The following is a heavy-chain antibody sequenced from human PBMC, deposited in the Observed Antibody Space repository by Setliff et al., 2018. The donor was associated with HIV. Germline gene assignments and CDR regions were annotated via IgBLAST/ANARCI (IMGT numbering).Heavy chain of an antibody. D-gene: IGHD3-22*01. Sequence: SETLSLTCAVYGESFSGYYWSWIRQPPGKGLEWIGEINHSGSTNYNPSLKSRVTISVDTSKNQFSLKLTSVTAADTAVYYCARDPKHSSSGDLEHWSQGTLVTVSS. CDR3: ARDPKHSSSGDLEH. V-gene: IGHV4-34*01. CDR2: INHSGST. CDR1: GESFSGYY. J-gene: IGHJ1*01.